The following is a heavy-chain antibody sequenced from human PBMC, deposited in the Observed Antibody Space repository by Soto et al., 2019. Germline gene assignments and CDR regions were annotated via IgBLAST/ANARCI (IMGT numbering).Heavy chain of an antibody. J-gene: IGHJ4*02. V-gene: IGHV4-4*02. CDR3: ARDFGYGGYGDY. CDR2: IYHSGST. D-gene: IGHD5-12*01. CDR1: GGSISSSNW. Sequence: SETLSLTCAVSGGSISSSNWWSWVRQPPGKGLEWIGEIYHSGSTNYNPSLKSRVTISVDKSKNQFSLKLSSVTAADTTVYYCARDFGYGGYGDYWGQGTLVTVSS.